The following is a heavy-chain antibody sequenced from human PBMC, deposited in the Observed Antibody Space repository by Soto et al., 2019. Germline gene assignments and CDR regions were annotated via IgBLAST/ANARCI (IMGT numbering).Heavy chain of an antibody. V-gene: IGHV4-31*03. Sequence: PSETLSLTCTVSGDSIDSSHYYWNWIRQHPEKGLEWIGYIHHSGSTYYNPSLKSRLAISVDTSRNQFSLKVSPVTAADTAVYYCARGSMATLYFDYWGQGALVTVSS. CDR2: IHHSGST. J-gene: IGHJ4*02. D-gene: IGHD3-10*01. CDR1: GDSIDSSHYY. CDR3: ARGSMATLYFDY.